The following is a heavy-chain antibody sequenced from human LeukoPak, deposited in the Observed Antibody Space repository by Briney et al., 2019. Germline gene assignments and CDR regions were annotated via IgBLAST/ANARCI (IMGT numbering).Heavy chain of an antibody. D-gene: IGHD3-9*01. V-gene: IGHV4-59*12. CDR3: ARAGADYGILTGYFDY. CDR1: GGSISSYY. Sequence: SETLSLTCTVSGGSISSYYWSWIRQPPGKGLEWIGYIYYSGSTNYNPSLKSRVTISVDTSKNQFSLKLSSVTAADTAVYYCARAGADYGILTGYFDYWGQGTLVTVSS. J-gene: IGHJ4*02. CDR2: IYYSGST.